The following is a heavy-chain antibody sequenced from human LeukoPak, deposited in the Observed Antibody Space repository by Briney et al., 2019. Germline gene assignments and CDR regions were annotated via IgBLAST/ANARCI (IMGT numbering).Heavy chain of an antibody. V-gene: IGHV3-21*01. CDR1: GFTFSSYS. D-gene: IGHD6-13*01. J-gene: IGHJ4*02. CDR2: ISSSSSYI. CDR3: ARDPPRIAAYGGYYFDY. Sequence: PGGSLRLSCAASGFTFSSYSMNWVRQAPGKGLEWVSSISSSSSYIYYADSVKGRFTISRDNAKNSLYLQMNSLRAEDTAVYYCARDPPRIAAYGGYYFDYWGQGTLVTVSS.